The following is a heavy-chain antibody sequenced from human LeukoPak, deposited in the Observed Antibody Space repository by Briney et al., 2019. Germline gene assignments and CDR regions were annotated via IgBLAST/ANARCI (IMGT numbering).Heavy chain of an antibody. Sequence: GGSLRLSCAASGFTFSSYAMHWVRQAPGKGLEWVAVISYDGSNTYYADSVKGRFTISRDNSKNTLYLQMNSLRAEDTAVYYCARDGTESNAFDIWGQGTMVTVSS. CDR2: ISYDGSNT. D-gene: IGHD1-26*01. V-gene: IGHV3-30*04. CDR3: ARDGTESNAFDI. CDR1: GFTFSSYA. J-gene: IGHJ3*02.